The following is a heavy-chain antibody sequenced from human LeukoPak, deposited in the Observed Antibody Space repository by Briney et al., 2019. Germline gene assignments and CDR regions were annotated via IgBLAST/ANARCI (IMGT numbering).Heavy chain of an antibody. CDR2: ISGSGGST. D-gene: IGHD6-19*01. CDR3: AKYGSGSSYFDY. V-gene: IGHV3-23*01. Sequence: GGSLRLSCAASGFTFSSHAMSWVRQAPGKGLEWVSIISGSGGSTYYADSVKGRFTISRDNSKNTLYLQMNSLRAEDTAVYSCAKYGSGSSYFDYWGQGTLVTVSS. CDR1: GFTFSSHA. J-gene: IGHJ4*02.